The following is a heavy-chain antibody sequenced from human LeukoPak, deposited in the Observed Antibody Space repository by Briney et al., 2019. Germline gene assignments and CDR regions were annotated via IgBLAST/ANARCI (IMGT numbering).Heavy chain of an antibody. V-gene: IGHV3-30-3*01. D-gene: IGHD3-22*01. CDR1: GFTFSSYA. J-gene: IGHJ4*02. CDR3: AKDWDDSSGYH. CDR2: ISYDGSNK. Sequence: GGSLRLSYEASGFTFSSYAMHWVRQAPGKGLEWVAVISYDGSNKYYADSVKGRFTISRDNTKNTLYLQMNSLRAEDTAVYYCAKDWDDSSGYHWGQGTLVTVSS.